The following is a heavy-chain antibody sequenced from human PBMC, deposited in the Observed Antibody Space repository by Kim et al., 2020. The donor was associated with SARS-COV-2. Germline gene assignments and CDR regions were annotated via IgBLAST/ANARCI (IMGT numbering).Heavy chain of an antibody. V-gene: IGHV4-34*01. CDR2: INHSGST. Sequence: SETLSLTCAVYGGSFSGYYWSWIRQPPGKGLEWIGEINHSGSTNYNPSLKSRVTISVDTSKNQFSLKLSSVSAADTAVYYCARDVPVKHSSSWTWYFDLWGRGTLVTVSS. D-gene: IGHD6-13*01. CDR1: GGSFSGYY. J-gene: IGHJ2*01. CDR3: ARDVPVKHSSSWTWYFDL.